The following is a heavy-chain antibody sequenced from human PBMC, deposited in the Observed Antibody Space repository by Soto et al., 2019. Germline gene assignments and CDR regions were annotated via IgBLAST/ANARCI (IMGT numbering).Heavy chain of an antibody. J-gene: IGHJ4*02. V-gene: IGHV3-7*01. CDR2: IKGDGSEK. Sequence: EVQLVESGGGLVQPGGSLRLSCAPSGFTFSSYWINWVRQTPGKGLEWVANIKGDGSEKYYVDSLKGRFTISRDNAKNSLYLHMNSLKVEDTAVYYCVRGTMVPGLDHWGQGTLGHRLL. CDR3: VRGTMVPGLDH. D-gene: IGHD2-8*01. CDR1: GFTFSSYW.